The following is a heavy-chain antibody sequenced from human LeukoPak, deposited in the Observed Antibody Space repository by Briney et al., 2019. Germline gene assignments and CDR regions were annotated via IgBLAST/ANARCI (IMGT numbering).Heavy chain of an antibody. J-gene: IGHJ4*02. CDR3: AREHPYYDILTGYDY. V-gene: IGHV1-18*01. D-gene: IGHD3-9*01. Sequence: GASVKVSCKASGYTFTSYGISWVRQAPGQGLEWMGWISAYNGNTNYAQKLQGRVTMTTDTSTSTAYMELRSLRSDDTAVYYCAREHPYYDILTGYDYWGQGTLVTVSS. CDR2: ISAYNGNT. CDR1: GYTFTSYG.